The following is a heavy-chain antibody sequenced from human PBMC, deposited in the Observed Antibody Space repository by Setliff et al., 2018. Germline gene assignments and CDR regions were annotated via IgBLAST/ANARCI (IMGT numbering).Heavy chain of an antibody. V-gene: IGHV4-28*03. CDR2: IYHEGNP. CDR3: TRGGERYHTAN. J-gene: IGHJ4*02. D-gene: IGHD2-2*01. Sequence: SETLSLTCAVSGVSVNSLTWWSWVRQTPGKGLEWIGFIYHEGNPKFNPSVNYNPSLKSRITMSIDKSKNQFSLNLRSVTAADTAGYYGTRGGERYHTANWGQGALVTVSS. CDR1: GVSVNSLTW.